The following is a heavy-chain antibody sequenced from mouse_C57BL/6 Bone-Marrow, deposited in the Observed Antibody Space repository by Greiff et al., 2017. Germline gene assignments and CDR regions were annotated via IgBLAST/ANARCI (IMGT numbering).Heavy chain of an antibody. CDR1: GYAFSSSW. D-gene: IGHD1-1*01. CDR2: IYPGDGDT. CDR3: ARWDTTVVEPDY. Sequence: QVQLQQSGPELVKPGASVKISCKASGYAFSSSWLNWVKQRPGTGLEWIGRIYPGDGDTNYNGKFKGKATLTADKSSSTAYMQLSSLTSEDSAVYFCARWDTTVVEPDYWGQGTTLTVSS. J-gene: IGHJ2*01. V-gene: IGHV1-82*01.